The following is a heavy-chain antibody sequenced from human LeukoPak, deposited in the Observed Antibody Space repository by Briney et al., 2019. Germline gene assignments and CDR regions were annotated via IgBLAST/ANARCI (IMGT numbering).Heavy chain of an antibody. Sequence: PSQTLFLTCTVSGGSISSGDYYWSWIRQPPGKGLEWIGYIYYSGSTYYNPSLKSRVTISVDTSKNQFSLKLSSVTAADTAVYYCARARTTTPNYYYYYYMDVWGKGTTVTVSS. J-gene: IGHJ6*03. D-gene: IGHD4-11*01. CDR2: IYYSGST. CDR3: ARARTTTPNYYYYYYMDV. V-gene: IGHV4-30-4*08. CDR1: GGSISSGDYY.